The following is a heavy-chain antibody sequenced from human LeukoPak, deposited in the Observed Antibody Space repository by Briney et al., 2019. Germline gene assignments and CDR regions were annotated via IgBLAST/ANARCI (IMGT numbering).Heavy chain of an antibody. CDR1: GGSISSHY. J-gene: IGHJ4*02. V-gene: IGHV4-59*11. Sequence: PETLSLTCTVSGGSISSHYWSWIRQPPGKGLEWIGYIYYSGSTNHNPSLKSRVTISVDTSKNQFSLKLSSVTAADTAVYYCAKIGYDFWSGYYFDYWGQGTLVTVSS. CDR3: AKIGYDFWSGYYFDY. CDR2: IYYSGST. D-gene: IGHD3-3*01.